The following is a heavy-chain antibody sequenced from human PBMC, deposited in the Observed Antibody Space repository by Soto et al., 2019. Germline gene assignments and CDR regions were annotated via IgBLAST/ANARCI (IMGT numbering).Heavy chain of an antibody. Sequence: GESPKTSCKGSGYSFTSYWLGWVRQMPGKGLEWMGIIYPGDSDTRYSPSFQGQDTISADKSNSTAYLQWSSLKAADAAMYCGARRGQWLAYNWFDPWGQGTLVTVSS. CDR3: ARRGQWLAYNWFDP. CDR1: GYSFTSYW. CDR2: IYPGDSDT. V-gene: IGHV5-51*01. D-gene: IGHD6-19*01. J-gene: IGHJ5*02.